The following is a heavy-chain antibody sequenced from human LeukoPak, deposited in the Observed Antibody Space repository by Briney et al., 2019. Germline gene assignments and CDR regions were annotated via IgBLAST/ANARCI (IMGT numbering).Heavy chain of an antibody. Sequence: PGGSLRLSCAASGFTFSSYSMNWVRQAPGKGLEGVSSISSSSSYIYYADSVKGRFTISRDNAKNSLYLQMNSLRAEDTAVYYCARDISYYGSGRPDVWGKGTTVTVSS. CDR1: GFTFSSYS. J-gene: IGHJ6*04. CDR2: ISSSSSYI. CDR3: ARDISYYGSGRPDV. D-gene: IGHD3-10*01. V-gene: IGHV3-21*01.